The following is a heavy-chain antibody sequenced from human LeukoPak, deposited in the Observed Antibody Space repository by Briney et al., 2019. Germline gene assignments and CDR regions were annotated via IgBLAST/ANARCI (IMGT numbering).Heavy chain of an antibody. D-gene: IGHD6-19*01. V-gene: IGHV6-1*01. CDR1: GDSVSSKSAT. Sequence: SQTLSLTCAISGDSVSSKSATWIWLRQSPSRGLEWLGRTYYSSKWYNDYGLSVRGRITVNPDTSKNQFSLQLNSVTPEDTAVYYCARAPHGSGCDYWSQGSLVTVSS. CDR2: TYYSSKWYN. J-gene: IGHJ4*02. CDR3: ARAPHGSGCDY.